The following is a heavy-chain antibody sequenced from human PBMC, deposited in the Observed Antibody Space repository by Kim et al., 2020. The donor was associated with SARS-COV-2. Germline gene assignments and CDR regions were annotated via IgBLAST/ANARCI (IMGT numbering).Heavy chain of an antibody. D-gene: IGHD1-26*01. V-gene: IGHV1-69*04. Sequence: SVKVSCKASGGTFSSYAISWVRQAPGQGLEWMGRIIPILGIANYAQKFQGRVTITADKSTSTAYMELSSLRSEDTAVYYCACSGSYSLDSPYTPWSYFDYWGQGTLVTVSS. CDR3: ACSGSYSLDSPYTPWSYFDY. CDR1: GGTFSSYA. CDR2: IIPILGIA. J-gene: IGHJ4*02.